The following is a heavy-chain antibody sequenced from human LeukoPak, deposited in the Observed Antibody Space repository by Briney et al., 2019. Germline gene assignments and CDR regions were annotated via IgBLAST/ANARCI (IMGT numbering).Heavy chain of an antibody. CDR2: IDPSDSYT. CDR3: AIDDLTGYVY. Sequence: GESLKISCKGSGSSFTSYWISWVRQMPGKGLEWMGRIDPSDSYTNYSPSFQGHVTISADRSISTAYLQWSSLKASDTAMYYCAIDDLTGYVYWGQGTLLTVSS. J-gene: IGHJ4*02. V-gene: IGHV5-10-1*01. CDR1: GSSFTSYW. D-gene: IGHD3-9*01.